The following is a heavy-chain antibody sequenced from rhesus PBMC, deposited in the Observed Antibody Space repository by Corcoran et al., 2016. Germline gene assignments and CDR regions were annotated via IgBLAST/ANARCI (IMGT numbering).Heavy chain of an antibody. CDR3: ARTGYSGSSGVVDY. CDR2: IYGNSVST. D-gene: IGHD6-25*01. V-gene: IGHV4-73*01. Sequence: QVQLQPWSEGLVKPSETLSLTCAVYGGSISGSSYWSWIRKPPGKGLEWIGYIYGNSVSTNYNPSLKSRVTISKDTSKNQFSLKLSSVTAADTAVYYCARTGYSGSSGVVDYWGQGVLVTVSS. CDR1: GGSISGSSY. J-gene: IGHJ4*01.